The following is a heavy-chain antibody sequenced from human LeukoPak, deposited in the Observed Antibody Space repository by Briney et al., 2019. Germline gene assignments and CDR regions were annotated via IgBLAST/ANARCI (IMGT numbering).Heavy chain of an antibody. J-gene: IGHJ4*02. V-gene: IGHV3-23*01. D-gene: IGHD6-19*01. Sequence: GGSLRLSCAASGFTLSSYAMSWVRQAPGKGLEWVSAISGSGGSTYYADSVKGRFTISRDNSKNTLYLQMNSLRAEDTAVYYCAKESYSSGWYAYFDYWGQGTLVTVSS. CDR3: AKESYSSGWYAYFDY. CDR2: ISGSGGST. CDR1: GFTLSSYA.